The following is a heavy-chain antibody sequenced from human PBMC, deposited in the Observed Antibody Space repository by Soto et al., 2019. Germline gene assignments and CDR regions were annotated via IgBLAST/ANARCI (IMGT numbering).Heavy chain of an antibody. D-gene: IGHD4-17*01. J-gene: IGHJ3*02. CDR2: ISGSGGST. CDR3: AKAYGDYEDAFDI. V-gene: IGHV3-23*01. Sequence: EVQLLESGGGLVQPGGSLRLSCAASGFTFSSYAMSWVRQAPGKGLEWVSAISGSGGSTYYADSVKGRFTISRDNSKNTLCLQMNSLRAEDTAVYYCAKAYGDYEDAFDIWGQGTMVTVSS. CDR1: GFTFSSYA.